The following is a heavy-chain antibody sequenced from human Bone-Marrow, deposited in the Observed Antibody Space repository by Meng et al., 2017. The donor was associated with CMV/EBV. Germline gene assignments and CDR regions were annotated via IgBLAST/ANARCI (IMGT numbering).Heavy chain of an antibody. D-gene: IGHD3-22*01. CDR1: GGTFSSYT. CDR2: IIPILGIA. Sequence: SVKVSCKASGGTFSSYTISWVRQAPGQGLEWMGRIIPILGIANYAKKFQGRVTITADKSTSTAYMELSSLRSEDTAVYYCAHDSSGYRGWFDPCGQGTLVTVSS. V-gene: IGHV1-69*02. J-gene: IGHJ5*02. CDR3: AHDSSGYRGWFDP.